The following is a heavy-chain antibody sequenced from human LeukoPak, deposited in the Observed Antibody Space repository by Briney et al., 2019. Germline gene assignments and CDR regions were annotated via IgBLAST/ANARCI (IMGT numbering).Heavy chain of an antibody. D-gene: IGHD1-26*01. J-gene: IGHJ4*02. CDR1: GFTFSNAW. CDR3: TTDVQFWRELPGFEY. V-gene: IGHV3-15*01. CDR2: IKSKTDGGTP. Sequence: GGSLRLSCAASGFTFSNAWMSWVRQAPGKGLEWVGRIKSKTDGGTPDYAAPVKGRFTISRDDSKNTLYLQMNSLKTEDTAVYYCTTDVQFWRELPGFEYWGQGTLVTVSS.